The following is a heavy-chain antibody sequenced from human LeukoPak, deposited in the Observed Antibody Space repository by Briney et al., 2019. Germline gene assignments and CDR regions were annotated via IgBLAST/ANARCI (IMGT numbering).Heavy chain of an antibody. J-gene: IGHJ3*01. CDR2: IKQDGSEK. D-gene: IGHD1-14*01. CDR3: AKRITVVARDAFDF. V-gene: IGHV3-7*05. Sequence: PGGSLRLSCAASGFTFSNYWMSWVRQAPGKGLEWVANIKQDGSEKNYVDSVKGRFTISRDNSKNTLYLQMNSLRAEDTAIYYCAKRITVVARDAFDFWGQGTMVTVSS. CDR1: GFTFSNYW.